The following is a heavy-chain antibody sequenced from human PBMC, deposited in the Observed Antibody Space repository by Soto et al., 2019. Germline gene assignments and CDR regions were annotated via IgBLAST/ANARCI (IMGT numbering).Heavy chain of an antibody. CDR2: ISYDGSNK. CDR1: GFTFSSYG. D-gene: IGHD3-9*01. Sequence: GGSLRLSCAASGFTFSSYGMHWVRQAPGKGLGWVAVISYDGSNKYYADSVKGRFTISRGNSKNTLYLQMNSLRAEDTAVYYCAKSYDILTGYSSTLGAFDIWGQGTMVTVSS. V-gene: IGHV3-30*18. CDR3: AKSYDILTGYSSTLGAFDI. J-gene: IGHJ3*02.